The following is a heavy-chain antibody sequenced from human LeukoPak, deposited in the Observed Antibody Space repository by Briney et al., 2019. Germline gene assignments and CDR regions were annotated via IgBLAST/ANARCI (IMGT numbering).Heavy chain of an antibody. J-gene: IGHJ4*02. V-gene: IGHV4-59*04. D-gene: IGHD3-22*01. CDR2: IYYSGST. Sequence: SETLSLTCTVSGGSISSYYWSWIRQPPGKGLEWIGYIYYSGSTYYNPSLKSRVTISVDTSKNQFSLKLSSVTAADTAVYYRAALGLQTYYYDSSGYYPDYWGQGTLVTVSS. CDR3: AALGLQTYYYDSSGYYPDY. CDR1: GGSISSYY.